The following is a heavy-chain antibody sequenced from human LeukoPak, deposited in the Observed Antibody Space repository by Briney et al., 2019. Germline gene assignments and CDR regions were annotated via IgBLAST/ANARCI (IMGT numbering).Heavy chain of an antibody. D-gene: IGHD4-23*01. CDR2: ISGSGGST. CDR3: AKEGPTVATPQVDYYYYYYMDV. CDR1: GFTFVNYA. Sequence: GGSLRLSCTASGFTFVNYAMSWVRQAPGKGLEWVSAISGSGGSTYYADSVKGRFTISRDNSKNTLYLQMNSLRAEDTAVYYCAKEGPTVATPQVDYYYYYYMDVWGKGTTVTISS. J-gene: IGHJ6*03. V-gene: IGHV3-23*01.